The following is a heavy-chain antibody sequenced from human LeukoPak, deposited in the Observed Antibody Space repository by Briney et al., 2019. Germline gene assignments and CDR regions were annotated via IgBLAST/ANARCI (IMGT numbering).Heavy chain of an antibody. J-gene: IGHJ5*02. D-gene: IGHD4-17*01. V-gene: IGHV3-23*01. CDR3: TKKRTTSVTDWFDP. Sequence: PGGSLRLSCAASGFTFSSYAMSWVRQAPRKGLEWVSAISGSGGSTYYADSVKGRFTISRDNSKNTLFLQMNSLRVEDTATYYCTKKRTTSVTDWFDPWGQGTLVTVSS. CDR1: GFTFSSYA. CDR2: ISGSGGST.